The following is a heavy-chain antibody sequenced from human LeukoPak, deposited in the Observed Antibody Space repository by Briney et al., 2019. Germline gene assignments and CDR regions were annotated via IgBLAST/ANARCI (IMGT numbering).Heavy chain of an antibody. CDR1: GFTFSDYY. V-gene: IGHV3-11*04. CDR2: ISSSGSTI. CDR3: ARDPGFGEYLDAFDI. Sequence: PGGSLTLSCAASGFTFSDYYMSWIRQAPGKGLEWVSYISSSGSTIYYADSVKGRFTISRDNAKNSLYLQMNSLRAEDTAVYYCARDPGFGEYLDAFDIWGQGTMVTVSS. D-gene: IGHD3-10*01. J-gene: IGHJ3*02.